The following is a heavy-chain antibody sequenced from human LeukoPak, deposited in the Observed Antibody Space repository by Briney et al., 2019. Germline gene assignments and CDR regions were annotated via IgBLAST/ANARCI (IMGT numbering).Heavy chain of an antibody. J-gene: IGHJ6*03. CDR1: GGSISSGSYY. Sequence: RSSETLSLTCTVSGGSISSGSYYWSWIRQPPGKGLEWIGSIYHSGSTYYNPSLKSRVTISVDTSKNQFSLKLSSVTAADTAVYYCARRLPAAIGGIYYYYYMDVWGKGTTVTVSS. CDR3: ARRLPAAIGGIYYYYYMDV. V-gene: IGHV4-39*07. CDR2: IYHSGST. D-gene: IGHD2-2*02.